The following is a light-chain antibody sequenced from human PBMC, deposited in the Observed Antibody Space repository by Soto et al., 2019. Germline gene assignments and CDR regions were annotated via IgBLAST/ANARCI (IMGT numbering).Light chain of an antibody. CDR3: ATWDDSLNGVV. J-gene: IGLJ3*02. CDR1: GSNIASNT. V-gene: IGLV1-44*01. CDR2: NNN. Sequence: QSVLTQPPSASGTPGQGVTISCSGSGSNIASNTVNWYQQLPGTAPKLLIYNNNQRPSGVPDRFSGSKSGTSASLAISGLQSEDEADYYCATWDDSLNGVVFGGGTQLTVL.